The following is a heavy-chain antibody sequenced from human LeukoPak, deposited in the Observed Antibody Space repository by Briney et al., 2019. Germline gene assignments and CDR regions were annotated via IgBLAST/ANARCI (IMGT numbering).Heavy chain of an antibody. V-gene: IGHV3-23*01. CDR3: AHGTMYQLDY. Sequence: GGSLRLSCSASGFSFSTDGMSWVRQAPGKGLEWVSGILGLGGASRTYYADSVKGRFTISRDNSKNTLYLQMNSLKAEDTAVYYCAHGTMYQLDYWGQGTLVTVSS. J-gene: IGHJ4*02. D-gene: IGHD2-2*01. CDR2: ILGLGGASRT. CDR1: GFSFSTDG.